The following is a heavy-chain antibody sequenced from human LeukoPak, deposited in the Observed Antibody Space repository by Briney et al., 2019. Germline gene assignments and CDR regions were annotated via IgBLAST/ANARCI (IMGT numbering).Heavy chain of an antibody. Sequence: GGSLRLSCAASGFTVSSNYMSWVRQAPGKGLEWVAVISYDGSNKYYADSVRGRFTISRDNSKNTLYLQMNSLRAEDTAVYYCAKEAHVNTISLDPWGQGTLVTVSS. CDR3: AKEAHVNTISLDP. J-gene: IGHJ5*02. V-gene: IGHV3-30*18. CDR2: ISYDGSNK. CDR1: GFTVSSNY. D-gene: IGHD3-9*01.